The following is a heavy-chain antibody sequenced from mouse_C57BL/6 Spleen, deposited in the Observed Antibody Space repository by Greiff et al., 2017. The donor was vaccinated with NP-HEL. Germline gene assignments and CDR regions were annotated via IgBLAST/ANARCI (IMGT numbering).Heavy chain of an antibody. V-gene: IGHV2-2*01. CDR3: ARNWEAYGNPMDY. D-gene: IGHD2-10*02. Sequence: VKLMESGPGLVQPSQSLSITCTVSGFSLTSYGVHWVRQSPGKGLEWLGVIWSGGSTDYNAAFISRLSISKDNSKSQVFFKMNSLQADDTAIYYCARNWEAYGNPMDYWGQGTSVTVSS. CDR2: IWSGGST. CDR1: GFSLTSYG. J-gene: IGHJ4*01.